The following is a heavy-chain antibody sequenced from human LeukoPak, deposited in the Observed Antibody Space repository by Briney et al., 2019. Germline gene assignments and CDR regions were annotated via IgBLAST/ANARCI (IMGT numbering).Heavy chain of an antibody. CDR1: DSSVSANY. CDR3: ARAINIFAYGAFDI. CDR2: TYTGGTT. D-gene: IGHD3-10*01. J-gene: IGHJ3*02. Sequence: GGSLRLSCTASDSSVSANYMTWVRQAPGEGLECVSVTYTGGTTYYADSLRGRFTVSRDNSKNTLYLQMNSLTAEDTAVYYCARAINIFAYGAFDIWGQGTVVTVSS. V-gene: IGHV3-53*01.